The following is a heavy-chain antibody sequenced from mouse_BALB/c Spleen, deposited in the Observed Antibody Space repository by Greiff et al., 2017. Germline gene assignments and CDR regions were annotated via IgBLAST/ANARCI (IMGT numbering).Heavy chain of an antibody. CDR3: AREDGSSYEFAY. CDR2: IWGDGST. V-gene: IGHV2-6-7*01. J-gene: IGHJ3*01. D-gene: IGHD1-1*01. Sequence: QVQLKESGPGLVAPSQSLSITCTVSGFSLTGYDVNWVRQPPGKGLEWLGMIWGDGSTDYNSALKSRLSISKDNSKSQVFLKMNSLQTDDTARYYCAREDGSSYEFAYWGQGTLVTVSA. CDR1: GFSLTGYD.